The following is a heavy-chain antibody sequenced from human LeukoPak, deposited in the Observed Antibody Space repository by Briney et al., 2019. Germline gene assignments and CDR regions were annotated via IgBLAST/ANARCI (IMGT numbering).Heavy chain of an antibody. Sequence: PGGSLRLSCAPSGFPFSNYEMNWLRQARGKGLEWVSYISSSGNTIYYADSVKGRFTISRDNAKNSLHLQMNSLRAEDTAVYYCASGAGYYYNDMDVWGQGTTVTVSS. CDR3: ASGAGYYYNDMDV. J-gene: IGHJ6*02. V-gene: IGHV3-48*03. D-gene: IGHD3-10*01. CDR2: ISSSGNTI. CDR1: GFPFSNYE.